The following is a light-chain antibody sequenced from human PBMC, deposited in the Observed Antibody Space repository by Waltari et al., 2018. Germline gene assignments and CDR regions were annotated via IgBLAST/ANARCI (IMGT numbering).Light chain of an antibody. J-gene: IGKJ2*01. CDR2: WAS. CDR3: QQCYSSPYT. V-gene: IGKV4-1*01. Sequence: DIVMTQSPDSLALALGERATINCKSTENLFYSVENRPNLAWYQQKPGPPPNLLIHWASPRESGVPDRFSGSGSTTEFSLTINNLQADDVAVYFCQQCYSSPYTFGRGTKLEIK. CDR1: ENLFYSVENRPN.